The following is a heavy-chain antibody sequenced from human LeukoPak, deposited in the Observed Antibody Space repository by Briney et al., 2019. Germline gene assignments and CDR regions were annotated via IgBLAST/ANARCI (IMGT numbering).Heavy chain of an antibody. J-gene: IGHJ5*02. CDR2: INSDGSST. Sequence: PGGSLRLSCAASGFTFSSYWMHWVRQAPGKGLVWVSRINSDGSSTSYADSVKGRFTISRDNAKNSLYLQMNSLRAEDTAVYYCARESGYCSSTSCYRWFDPWGQGTLVTVSS. CDR1: GFTFSSYW. V-gene: IGHV3-74*01. CDR3: ARESGYCSSTSCYRWFDP. D-gene: IGHD2-2*03.